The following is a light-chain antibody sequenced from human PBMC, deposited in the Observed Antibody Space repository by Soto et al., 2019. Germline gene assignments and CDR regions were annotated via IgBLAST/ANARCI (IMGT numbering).Light chain of an antibody. CDR1: QSITIY. J-gene: IGKJ1*01. V-gene: IGKV3-15*01. Sequence: TQSPSSLSAYVGDSVTITCRASQSITIYSNWYQHKPGQAPRLLIYGASTRATGIPARFSGSGSGTEFTLTISSLQSEDFAVYYCQQYNNWPPATFGQGTKV. CDR2: GAS. CDR3: QQYNNWPPAT.